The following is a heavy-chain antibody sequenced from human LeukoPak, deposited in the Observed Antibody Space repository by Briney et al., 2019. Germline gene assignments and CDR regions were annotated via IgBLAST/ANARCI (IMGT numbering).Heavy chain of an antibody. Sequence: SETLSLTCTVSGVSISSYYWSWIRQPAGKGLEWIGRIHTSGSTNYNPSLKSRVTMSVDTSKNQFSLKLSSVTAADTAVYYCARDELRDYGGNLILDYWGQGTLVTVSS. D-gene: IGHD4-23*01. CDR3: ARDELRDYGGNLILDY. CDR2: IHTSGST. V-gene: IGHV4-4*07. J-gene: IGHJ4*02. CDR1: GVSISSYY.